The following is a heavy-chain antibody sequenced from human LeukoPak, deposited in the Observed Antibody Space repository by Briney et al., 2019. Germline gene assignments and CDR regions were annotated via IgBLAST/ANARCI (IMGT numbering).Heavy chain of an antibody. CDR3: ARRGDDSSGFYWGEFDY. J-gene: IGHJ4*02. CDR1: GASISSSSYY. CDR2: IYYSGST. V-gene: IGHV4-39*01. Sequence: PSETLSLTCTVSGASISSSSYYWDWIRQPPGKGLEWIGSIYYSGSTYYNPSLKSRVTISVHTSKNQFSLKLSSVTATDTAVYYCARRGDDSSGFYWGEFDYWGQGTLVTVSS. D-gene: IGHD3-22*01.